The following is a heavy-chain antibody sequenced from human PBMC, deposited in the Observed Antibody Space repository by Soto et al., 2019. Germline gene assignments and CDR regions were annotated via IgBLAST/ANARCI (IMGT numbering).Heavy chain of an antibody. CDR2: ITDSGGNT. Sequence: GGSLRLSCAASDFTFSNYAMTWVRQAPGKGLEWVSSITDSGGNTYYADSVKGRVTISRDNSENTVHLQMNGLRVEDTAIYYCVKDWSGDSCPCLDVWGQGATVTVSS. CDR1: DFTFSNYA. V-gene: IGHV3-23*01. J-gene: IGHJ6*02. D-gene: IGHD3-3*01. CDR3: VKDWSGDSCPCLDV.